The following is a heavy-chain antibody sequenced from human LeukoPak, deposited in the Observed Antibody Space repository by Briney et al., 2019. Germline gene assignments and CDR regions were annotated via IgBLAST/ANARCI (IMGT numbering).Heavy chain of an antibody. CDR3: AKGTKPVMTIPDY. CDR2: ISSSGSTI. V-gene: IGHV3-11*01. D-gene: IGHD1/OR15-1a*01. Sequence: GGSLRLSCADSGFTFSDYYMSWIRQAPGKGLEWVSYISSSGSTIYYADSVKGRFTISRDNAKNSLYLQMNSLRAEDTAVYYCAKGTKPVMTIPDYWGQGILVTVSS. J-gene: IGHJ4*02. CDR1: GFTFSDYY.